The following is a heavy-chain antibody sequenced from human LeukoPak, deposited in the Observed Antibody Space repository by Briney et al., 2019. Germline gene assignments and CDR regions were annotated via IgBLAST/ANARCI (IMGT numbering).Heavy chain of an antibody. D-gene: IGHD4-11*01. Sequence: PGGSLRLSCAASGFSFSSFAMNWVRQAPGKGLEWGSTISASGGSTYYADSVKGRFSISRDNSKNTLYLQVNSLRAEDTAVYFCAKAYSNYFSYSYYYMDVWGKGTTVTVSS. CDR3: AKAYSNYFSYSYYYMDV. J-gene: IGHJ6*03. V-gene: IGHV3-23*01. CDR1: GFSFSSFA. CDR2: ISASGGST.